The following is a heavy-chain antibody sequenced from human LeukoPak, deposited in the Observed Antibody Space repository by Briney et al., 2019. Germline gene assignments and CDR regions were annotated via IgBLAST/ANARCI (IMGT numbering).Heavy chain of an antibody. V-gene: IGHV3-7*02. Sequence: RGSLRLSCATSGFTFSSIWMSWVRQAPGKGLEWVANIKHDGSETNYVDSVKGRFTISRDNAKNSLHLQMNSLRVEDTAVYYCAKNGGPHGMDVWGQGTTVTVSS. D-gene: IGHD3-16*01. CDR1: GFTFSSIW. CDR2: IKHDGSET. CDR3: AKNGGPHGMDV. J-gene: IGHJ6*02.